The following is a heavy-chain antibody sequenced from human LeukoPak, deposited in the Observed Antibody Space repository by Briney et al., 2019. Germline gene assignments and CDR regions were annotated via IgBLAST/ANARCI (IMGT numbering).Heavy chain of an antibody. D-gene: IGHD2-2*01. J-gene: IGHJ6*03. CDR3: AKKAYCSSTSCPTYYYMDV. CDR2: IRYDGSNK. CDR1: GFTFSSYA. V-gene: IGHV3-30*02. Sequence: PGGSLRLSCAASGFTFSSYAMTWVRQAPGKGLEWVAFIRYDGSNKYYADSVKGRFTISRDNSKNTLYLQMNSLRAEDTAVYYCAKKAYCSSTSCPTYYYMDVWGKGTTVTVSS.